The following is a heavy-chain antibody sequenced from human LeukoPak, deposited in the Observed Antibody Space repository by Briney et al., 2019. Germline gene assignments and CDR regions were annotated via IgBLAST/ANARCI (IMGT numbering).Heavy chain of an antibody. V-gene: IGHV1-69*13. D-gene: IGHD4-23*01. CDR1: GGTLTGYP. CDR3: ARNARVASTSGLNY. J-gene: IGHJ4*02. Sequence: SVKVSCKASGGTLTGYPFTWVRQAPGQGLEWMGEITPIFGAANYAQTFQGRVTITADESTSTVFMELSSLRSDDTAFYYRARNARVASTSGLNYWGQGTPVTVSS. CDR2: ITPIFGAA.